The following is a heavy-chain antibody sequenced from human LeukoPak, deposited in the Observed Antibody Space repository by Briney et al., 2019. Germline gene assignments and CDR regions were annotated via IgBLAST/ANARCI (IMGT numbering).Heavy chain of an antibody. CDR3: ASSEQTYYDFWSGIPIGGFDY. Sequence: GASVKVSCKASGYTFTSYYMHWVRQAPGQGLEWMGIINPSGGSTSYAQKFQGRVTMTRDTSTSTVYMELSSLRSEDTAVYYCASSEQTYYDFWSGIPIGGFDYWGQGTLVTVSS. CDR2: INPSGGST. V-gene: IGHV1-46*03. CDR1: GYTFTSYY. D-gene: IGHD3-3*01. J-gene: IGHJ4*02.